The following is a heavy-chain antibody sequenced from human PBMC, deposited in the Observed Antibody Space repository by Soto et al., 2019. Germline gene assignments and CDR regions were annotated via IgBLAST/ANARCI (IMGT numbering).Heavy chain of an antibody. D-gene: IGHD2-2*02. CDR1: GFTFDDYT. J-gene: IGHJ4*02. Sequence: DVQLVESGGVVVQPGGSLRLSCAASGFTFDDYTMHWVRQAPGKGLEWVSLISWDGGSTYYADSVKGRFTISRDNSKNSLYLQMNSLRTEDTALYYCAKGDCSSTSCYSHYFDYWGQGTLVTVSS. V-gene: IGHV3-43*01. CDR3: AKGDCSSTSCYSHYFDY. CDR2: ISWDGGST.